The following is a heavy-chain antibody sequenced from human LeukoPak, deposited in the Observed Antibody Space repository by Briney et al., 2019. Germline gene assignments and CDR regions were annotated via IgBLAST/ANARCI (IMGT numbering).Heavy chain of an antibody. Sequence: ASVKVSCKASGYTFTGYYMHWVRQAPGQGLEWMGWINTDTGNPTYAQGFTGHFVFSLDTSVSTAYLQISSLKAEDTAVYFCARTNVIVGTTTSLGFDHWGQGTLVTASS. V-gene: IGHV7-4-1*02. CDR1: GYTFTGYY. CDR3: ARTNVIVGTTTSLGFDH. D-gene: IGHD1-26*01. J-gene: IGHJ4*02. CDR2: INTDTGNP.